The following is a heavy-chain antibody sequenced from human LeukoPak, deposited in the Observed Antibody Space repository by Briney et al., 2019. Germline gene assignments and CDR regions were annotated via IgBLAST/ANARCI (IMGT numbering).Heavy chain of an antibody. CDR2: ISWNSGSI. Sequence: GRSLRLSCAASGFTFDDYAMHWVRQAPGKGLEWVSGISWNSGSIGYADSVKGRFTISRDNSKNTLYLQMNSLRAEDTAVYYCALHTSSSDHYYYYGMDVWGRGTTVTVSS. V-gene: IGHV3-9*01. D-gene: IGHD6-6*01. J-gene: IGHJ6*02. CDR3: ALHTSSSDHYYYYGMDV. CDR1: GFTFDDYA.